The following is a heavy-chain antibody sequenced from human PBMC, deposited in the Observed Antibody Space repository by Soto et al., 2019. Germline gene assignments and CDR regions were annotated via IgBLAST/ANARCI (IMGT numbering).Heavy chain of an antibody. D-gene: IGHD6-13*01. CDR3: ARTYSSSWSPFDY. J-gene: IGHJ4*02. Sequence: PSETLSLTCSVSGDSISSYYWSWIRQPPGKGLEWIGEINHSGGTNYNPSLKSRVTISVDTSKNQFSLKLSSVTAADTAVYYCARTYSSSWSPFDYWGQGTLVTVSS. V-gene: IGHV4-34*01. CDR1: GDSISSYY. CDR2: INHSGGT.